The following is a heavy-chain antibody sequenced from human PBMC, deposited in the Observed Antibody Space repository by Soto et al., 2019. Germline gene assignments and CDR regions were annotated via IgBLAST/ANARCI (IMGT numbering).Heavy chain of an antibody. J-gene: IGHJ4*02. D-gene: IGHD3-22*01. CDR1: GFTFSSYW. CDR2: IKQDGSEK. V-gene: IGHV3-7*03. CDR3: ARDQEYGRCYYTFDY. Sequence: PGGSLRLSCAASGFTFSSYWMSWVRQAPGKGLEWVANIKQDGSEKYYVDSVKGRFTISRDNAKNSLYLQMNSLRAEDTAAYYCARDQEYGRCYYTFDYWGQGTLVTVS.